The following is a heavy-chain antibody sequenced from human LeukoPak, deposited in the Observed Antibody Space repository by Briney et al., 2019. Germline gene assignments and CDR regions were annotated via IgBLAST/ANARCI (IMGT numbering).Heavy chain of an antibody. D-gene: IGHD6-13*01. J-gene: IGHJ4*02. CDR2: IYHSGRT. V-gene: IGHV4-30-2*06. CDR1: GGSISSAGYY. Sequence: PSETLSLTCTVSGGSISSAGYYWSWIRQSPRMGLEWIGFIYHSGRTFYNPSLRSRVSISVDRSKNQFSLDLLSVTAADTAEYYCARGFQVWQQLGYYFDYWGQGTLVTVSS. CDR3: ARGFQVWQQLGYYFDY.